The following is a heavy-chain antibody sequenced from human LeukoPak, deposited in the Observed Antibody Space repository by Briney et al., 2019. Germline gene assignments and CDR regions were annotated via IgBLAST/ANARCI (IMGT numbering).Heavy chain of an antibody. Sequence: GGSLRLSCAASGFTVSSNYMSWVRQAPGKGLERVSVIYSGGSTYYADSVKGRFTISRDNSKNTLYLQMNSLRAEDTAVYYCARDLKIAVAGTRAEYWGQGTLVTVSS. CDR1: GFTVSSNY. J-gene: IGHJ4*02. V-gene: IGHV3-66*01. CDR3: ARDLKIAVAGTRAEY. D-gene: IGHD6-19*01. CDR2: IYSGGST.